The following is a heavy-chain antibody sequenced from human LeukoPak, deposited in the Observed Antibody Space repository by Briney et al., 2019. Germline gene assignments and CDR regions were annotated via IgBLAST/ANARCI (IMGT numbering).Heavy chain of an antibody. CDR1: GGSISSYY. D-gene: IGHD2-15*01. J-gene: IGHJ4*02. CDR2: ISGSGGST. Sequence: ETLSLTCTVSGGSISSYYWSWVRQAPGKGLEWVSAISGSGGSTYYADSVKGRFTISRDNSKNTLYLQMNSLRAEDTAVYYCAKGAPYCSGGSCYSDYWGQGTLVTVSS. V-gene: IGHV3-23*01. CDR3: AKGAPYCSGGSCYSDY.